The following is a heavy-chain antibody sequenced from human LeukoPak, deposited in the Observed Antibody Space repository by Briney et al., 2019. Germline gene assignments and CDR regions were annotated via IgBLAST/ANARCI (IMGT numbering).Heavy chain of an antibody. J-gene: IGHJ4*02. CDR2: IYPGDSDT. CDR1: GYIFTSYW. V-gene: IGHV5-51*01. CDR3: ARLRGYNYGIDY. D-gene: IGHD5-18*01. Sequence: GESLKISCKGSGYIFTSYWIGWVRQVPGKGLECMGIIYPGDSDTRYSPSFQGQDTISADKSITTAYLQWSSLKAADTAMYYCARLRGYNYGIDYWGQGTLVTVSS.